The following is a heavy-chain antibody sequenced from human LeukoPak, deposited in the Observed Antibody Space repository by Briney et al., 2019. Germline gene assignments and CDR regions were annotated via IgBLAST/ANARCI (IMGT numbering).Heavy chain of an antibody. CDR2: IIPILGIA. CDR1: GGTFSSYA. D-gene: IGHD3-10*01. CDR3: ATAGPHYYGSGSYDY. V-gene: IGHV1-69*04. J-gene: IGHJ4*02. Sequence: GASVKVSCKASGGTFSSYAISWVRQAPGQGLEWMGRIIPILGIANYAQKFQGRVTITADKSTSTAYMELSSLRSEDTAVYYCATAGPHYYGSGSYDYWGQGTLVTVSS.